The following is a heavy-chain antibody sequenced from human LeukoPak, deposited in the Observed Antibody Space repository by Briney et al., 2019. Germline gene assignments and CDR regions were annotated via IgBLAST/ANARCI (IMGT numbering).Heavy chain of an antibody. D-gene: IGHD3-3*01. J-gene: IGHJ4*02. Sequence: GGSLRLSCAASGFTFSNYWMHWVRQAPGRGLVWVSRINSDGSITDYAASVQGRFTISRDNAKNTVYLQMSSLRAEDTAVYYCVRLLDVDYWGQGTLVTVSS. CDR3: VRLLDVDY. V-gene: IGHV3-74*01. CDR2: INSDGSIT. CDR1: GFTFSNYW.